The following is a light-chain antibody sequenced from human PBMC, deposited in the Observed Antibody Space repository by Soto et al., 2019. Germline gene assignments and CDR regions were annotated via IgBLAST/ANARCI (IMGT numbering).Light chain of an antibody. CDR1: QSVSSSY. CDR3: QQYNPPLT. J-gene: IGKJ4*02. Sequence: EIVLTQAPGTLSLSPGERATLSCRASQSVSSSYLAWYQQKPGQAPRLLIYGAFSRANGIPDRFSGSGSGTDFTLTISRLEPEDFAVYFCQQYNPPLTFGGGTKVHI. V-gene: IGKV3-20*01. CDR2: GAF.